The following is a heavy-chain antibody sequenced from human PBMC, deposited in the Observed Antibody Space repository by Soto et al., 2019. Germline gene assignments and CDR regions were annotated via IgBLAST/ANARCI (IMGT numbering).Heavy chain of an antibody. CDR3: AREGGESSDGLYYFDS. CDR2: IYYSGNT. CDR1: GGSTSSDNY. V-gene: IGHV4-30-4*01. Sequence: SETLSLTCTVSGGSTSSDNYWSWIRQPPGKGLEWIGHIYYSGNTDYNPSLKGRLAISIDTSKNQFSLKLSSVTAADTAVYFCAREGGESSDGLYYFDSWGQGSLVTVSS. D-gene: IGHD3-16*01. J-gene: IGHJ4*02.